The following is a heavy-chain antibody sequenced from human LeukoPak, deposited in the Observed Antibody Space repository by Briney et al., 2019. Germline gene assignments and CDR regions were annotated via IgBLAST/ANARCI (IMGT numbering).Heavy chain of an antibody. D-gene: IGHD3-16*02. Sequence: PGGSLRLSCAASGFTFDDYAMHWVRQAPGKGLEWVSGISWNSGSIGYADSVKGRFTISRDNAENSLYLQMNSLRAEDTALYYCARSWGGLRLGELSPAGDYWGQGTLVTVSS. J-gene: IGHJ4*02. CDR3: ARSWGGLRLGELSPAGDY. CDR1: GFTFDDYA. CDR2: ISWNSGSI. V-gene: IGHV3-9*01.